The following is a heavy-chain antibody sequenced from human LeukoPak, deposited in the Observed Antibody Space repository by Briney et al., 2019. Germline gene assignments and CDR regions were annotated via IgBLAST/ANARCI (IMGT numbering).Heavy chain of an antibody. D-gene: IGHD3-10*01. CDR1: FGSISSYY. CDR2: IYYSGST. V-gene: IGHV4-59*01. CDR3: ARSGITMVRGVITNWFDP. Sequence: SETLSLTCTVCFGSISSYYWSWIRQPPGKGLEWIGYIYYSGSTNYNPSLKSRVTISVDTSKNQFSLKLSSVAAADTAVYYCARSGITMVRGVITNWFDPWGQGTLVTVSS. J-gene: IGHJ5*02.